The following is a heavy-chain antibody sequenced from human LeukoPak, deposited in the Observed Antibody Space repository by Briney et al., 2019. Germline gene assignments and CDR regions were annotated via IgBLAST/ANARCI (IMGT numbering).Heavy chain of an antibody. V-gene: IGHV4-39*07. CDR3: ARQLAAAGTAGFDY. CDR1: GASFSSSTYY. J-gene: IGHJ4*02. D-gene: IGHD6-13*01. Sequence: SETLSLTCTVSGASFSSSTYYWGWIRQPPGKGLEWIGRICTTGSTNYNPSLKSRVTMSVDTSKNQFSLKLSSVTAADTAVYYCARQLAAAGTAGFDYWGQGTLVTVSS. CDR2: ICTTGST.